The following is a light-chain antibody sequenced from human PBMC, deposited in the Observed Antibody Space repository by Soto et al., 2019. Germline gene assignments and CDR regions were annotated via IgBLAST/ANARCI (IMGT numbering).Light chain of an antibody. J-gene: IGKJ5*01. CDR2: ATS. CDR1: QSISSF. Sequence: IQRTQSASSLSASVGDRVTVTCGASQSISSFLNWYQQKPGKAPNLLIYATSKLQSGVPSRFSGGGSGTDFTLTIISLKTEDFATYYCQQRYRATFTFGQGTRLEI. CDR3: QQRYRATFT. V-gene: IGKV1-39*01.